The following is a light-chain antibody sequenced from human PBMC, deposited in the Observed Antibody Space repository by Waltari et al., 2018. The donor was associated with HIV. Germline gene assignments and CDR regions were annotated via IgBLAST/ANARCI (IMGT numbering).Light chain of an antibody. CDR2: GN. CDR3: QTYYSSLSGSVV. Sequence: QSVLTQPPSVSGAPGQTVTISCTGSSSNIGARFDVHWYQQIPGTAPKLLLYGNNRPSGVPYRFSGSKSGTSASLAITGLQAEDEADYYCQTYYSSLSGSVVFGGGTKLTVL. V-gene: IGLV1-40*01. J-gene: IGLJ2*01. CDR1: SSNIGARFD.